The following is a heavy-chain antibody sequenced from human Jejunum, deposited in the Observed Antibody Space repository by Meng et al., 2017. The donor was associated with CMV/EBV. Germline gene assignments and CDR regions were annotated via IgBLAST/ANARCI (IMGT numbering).Heavy chain of an antibody. CDR2: IRYDGTVQ. CDR3: AKVGFGWYSIDY. V-gene: IGHV3-30*02. Sequence: PGGSRSLSCAGSGFPFSIYGMHWVRQAPGNGLEWVAFIRYDGTVQNYADSVKVRFTISRDNSWNMLSLEMNSLRPEDTAVYYCAKVGFGWYSIDYWGQGTLVTVSS. CDR1: GFPFSIYG. D-gene: IGHD6-19*01. J-gene: IGHJ4*02.